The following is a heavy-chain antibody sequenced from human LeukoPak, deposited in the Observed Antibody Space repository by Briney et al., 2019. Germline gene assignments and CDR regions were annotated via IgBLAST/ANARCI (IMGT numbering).Heavy chain of an antibody. V-gene: IGHV4-34*01. D-gene: IGHD4-23*01. CDR1: GGSFSGYY. CDR3: ARRRRVGGRYFDY. CDR2: INHSGST. J-gene: IGHJ4*02. Sequence: PSETLSLTCAVYGGSFSGYYWSWIRQPPGKGLEWIGEINHSGSTNYNLSLKSRVTISVDTSKNQFSLRLSSVTAADTAVYYCARRRRVGGRYFDYWGQGTLVTVSS.